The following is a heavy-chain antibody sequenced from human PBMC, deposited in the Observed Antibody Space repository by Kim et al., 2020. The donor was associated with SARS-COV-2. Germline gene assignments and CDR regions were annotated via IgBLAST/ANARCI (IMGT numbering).Heavy chain of an antibody. D-gene: IGHD3-3*01. CDR2: YSGGST. J-gene: IGHJ4*02. V-gene: IGHV3-53*04. CDR3: ARDLGV. Sequence: YSGGSTYYADSVKGRFTISRHNSKNTLYLQMNSLRAEDTAVYYCARDLGVWGQGTLVTVSS.